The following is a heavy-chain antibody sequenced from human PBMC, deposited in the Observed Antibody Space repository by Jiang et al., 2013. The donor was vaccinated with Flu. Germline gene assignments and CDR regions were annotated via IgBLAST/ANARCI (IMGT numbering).Heavy chain of an antibody. V-gene: IGHV5-51*01. CDR2: IYPGDSRT. D-gene: IGHD7-27*01. J-gene: IGHJ2*01. CDR3: ARRSTNWPHYYFEL. CDR1: GYTFSDFW. Sequence: SLKISCEGSGYTFSDFWIAWVRQMPGKGLEWMGIIYPGDSRTRYNPSFQGQVTMSADKSINTAYLQWSSLKTSDTAIYYCARRSTNWPHYYFELWGRGTLVTVSS.